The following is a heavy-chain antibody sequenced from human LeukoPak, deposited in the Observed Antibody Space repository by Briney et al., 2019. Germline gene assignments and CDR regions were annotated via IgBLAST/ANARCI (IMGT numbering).Heavy chain of an antibody. D-gene: IGHD3-22*01. CDR1: GFTFSSYS. J-gene: IGHJ3*02. CDR2: ISSSSSYL. V-gene: IGHV3-21*01. CDR3: ARDDSSGYYLDAFDI. Sequence: GGSLRLSCAASGFTFSSYSMNWVRQAPGKGLEWVSSISSSSSYLYYADSVKGRFTISRDNAKNSLYLQMNSLRAEDTAVYYCARDDSSGYYLDAFDIWGQGTMVTVSS.